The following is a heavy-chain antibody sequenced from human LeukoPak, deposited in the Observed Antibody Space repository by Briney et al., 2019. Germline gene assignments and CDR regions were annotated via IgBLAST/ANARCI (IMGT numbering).Heavy chain of an antibody. CDR1: GYTFTDYY. D-gene: IGHD3-3*01. V-gene: IGHV1-2*06. Sequence: ASVKVSCKASGYTFTDYYVLWVRQAPGQGLEWMGRINPNSGGTNSAQKFQGRVTLTRDTSISTAYMELSSLRSDDTAVYYCARVYDFWSGNDAFDIWGLGTMVTVSS. J-gene: IGHJ3*02. CDR2: INPNSGGT. CDR3: ARVYDFWSGNDAFDI.